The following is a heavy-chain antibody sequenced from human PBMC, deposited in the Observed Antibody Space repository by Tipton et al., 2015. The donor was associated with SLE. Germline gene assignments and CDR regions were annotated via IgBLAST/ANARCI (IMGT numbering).Heavy chain of an antibody. V-gene: IGHV3-23*01. D-gene: IGHD6-13*01. J-gene: IGHJ4*02. CDR3: AIDLDSSWDY. CDR1: GFAFSSYT. CDR2: ISGSDYST. Sequence: SLRLSCTASGFAFSSYTMNWLRQVPGKGLEWVSAISGSDYSTYYTDSVKGRFTVSRDNSKNTLYLQINTLRAEDTAVYYCAIDLDSSWDYWGQGTLVTVSS.